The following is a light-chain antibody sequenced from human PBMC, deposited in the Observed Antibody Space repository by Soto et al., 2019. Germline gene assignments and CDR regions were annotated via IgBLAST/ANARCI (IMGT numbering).Light chain of an antibody. J-gene: IGKJ1*01. V-gene: IGKV3-20*01. Sequence: IVMTQSPATLSVSPGERATLSCRASQSVSNNYLAWYQQKPGQAPRLLIYGASNRATGIPDRFSGSGSGTDFTLTISRLEPEDFAVYYCQQYGSSGTFGQGTKVAIK. CDR3: QQYGSSGT. CDR1: QSVSNNY. CDR2: GAS.